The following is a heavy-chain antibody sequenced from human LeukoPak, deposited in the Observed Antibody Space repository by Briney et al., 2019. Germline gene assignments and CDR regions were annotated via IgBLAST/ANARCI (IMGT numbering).Heavy chain of an antibody. V-gene: IGHV4-38-2*02. CDR1: GYSISSGYY. CDR2: IYHSGST. CDR3: ASLIRWSFEY. Sequence: SETLSLTCTVSGYSISSGYYWGWIRQPPGKGLEWIGSIYHSGSTYYNPCLKSRVTISLDTSKNQFSLKLSSVTAADTAVYYCASLIRWSFEYWGQGTLVTVSS. D-gene: IGHD4-23*01. J-gene: IGHJ4*02.